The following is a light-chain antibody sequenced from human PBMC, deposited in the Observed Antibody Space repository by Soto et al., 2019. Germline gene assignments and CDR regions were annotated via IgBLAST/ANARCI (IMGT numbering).Light chain of an antibody. CDR3: AAWDDSLNGWV. CDR2: SND. CDR1: SSNIGSNT. J-gene: IGLJ3*02. Sequence: QSVLTQAPSASGTPGQRVTISSSGSSSNIGSNTVSWYQQVPGTAPKLLIYSNDQRPSGVPDRFSGSKSGTSASLAIGGLQSEDEADYYCAAWDDSLNGWVFGGGTKLTVL. V-gene: IGLV1-44*01.